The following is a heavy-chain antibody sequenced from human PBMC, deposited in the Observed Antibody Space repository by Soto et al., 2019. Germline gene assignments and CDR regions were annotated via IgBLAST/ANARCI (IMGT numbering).Heavy chain of an antibody. D-gene: IGHD6-13*01. CDR2: INHSGST. J-gene: IGHJ5*02. V-gene: IGHV4-34*01. CDR3: ARGASSSWYNWFDP. Sequence: SETLSLTCAVYGGSFSGYYWSWIRQPPGKGLEWIGEINHSGSTNYNPSLKSRVTISVDTSKNQFSLKLSSVTAAETAVYYCARGASSSWYNWFDPWGQGTLVTVSS. CDR1: GGSFSGYY.